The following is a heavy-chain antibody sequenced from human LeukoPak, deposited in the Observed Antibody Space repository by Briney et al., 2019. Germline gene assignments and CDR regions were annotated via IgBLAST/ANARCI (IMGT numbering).Heavy chain of an antibody. CDR1: GGTLTNYA. D-gene: IGHD3-16*01. CDR2: IIPIFGTP. Sequence: SVKVSCRVSGGTLTNYAVSWVREAPGQGLEWMGGIIPIFGTPKYAQKFQDRVTITTDESTNTAYMEMSSLRPEDTAVFYCATYRKPWYFFAFWGQGVLVTVPS. J-gene: IGHJ4*02. CDR3: ATYRKPWYFFAF. V-gene: IGHV1-69*05.